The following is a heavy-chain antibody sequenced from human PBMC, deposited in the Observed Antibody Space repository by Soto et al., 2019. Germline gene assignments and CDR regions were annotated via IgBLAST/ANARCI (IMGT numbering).Heavy chain of an antibody. CDR2: IYWEDDK. CDR1: GFSLTTSGVG. CDR3: AHRVLRTVFGLVTPTAIYFDF. V-gene: IGHV2-5*02. D-gene: IGHD3-3*01. J-gene: IGHJ4*02. Sequence: QITLNESGPTVVRPTETLTLTCRFSGFSLTTSGVGVGWIRQSPGKAPEWLSLIYWEDDKRYSASLKSRLTITTDTSKNQVVLTVSDLDPTDTATYYCAHRVLRTVFGLVTPTAIYFDFWGQGTPVAVSS.